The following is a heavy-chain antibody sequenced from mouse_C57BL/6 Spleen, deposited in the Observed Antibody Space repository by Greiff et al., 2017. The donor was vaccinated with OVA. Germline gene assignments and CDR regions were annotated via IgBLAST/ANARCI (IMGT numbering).Heavy chain of an antibody. J-gene: IGHJ3*01. D-gene: IGHD3-2*02. CDR3: ATKFLDSSGGEFAY. Sequence: VQRVESGPGLVAPSQSLSITCTVSGFSLTSYAISWVRQPPGKGLEWLGVIWTGGGTNYNSALKSRLSISKDNSKSQVFLKMNSLQTDDTARYYCATKFLDSSGGEFAYWGQGTLVTVSA. V-gene: IGHV2-9-1*01. CDR2: IWTGGGT. CDR1: GFSLTSYA.